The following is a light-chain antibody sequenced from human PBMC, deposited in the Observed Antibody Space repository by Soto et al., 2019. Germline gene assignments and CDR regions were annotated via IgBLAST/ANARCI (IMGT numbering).Light chain of an antibody. J-gene: IGLJ1*01. CDR3: SSYAGSNMGV. Sequence: QSVLTQPPSASGSPGQSVTIPCTGTSSDVGGYKFVSWYQQHPGKAPKLLIYEVTQRPSGVPDRFSGSKSGNTASLTVSGLQAEDDADYYCSSYAGSNMGVFGTGTKLTVL. CDR1: SSDVGGYKF. CDR2: EVT. V-gene: IGLV2-8*01.